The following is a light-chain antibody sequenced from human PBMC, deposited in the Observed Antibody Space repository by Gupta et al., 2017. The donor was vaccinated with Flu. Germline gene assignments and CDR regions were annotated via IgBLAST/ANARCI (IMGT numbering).Light chain of an antibody. CDR2: WAS. V-gene: IGKV4-1*01. Sequence: DIVMTQSPDSLAVSLGERATINCKSSQSVLYSSNNKNYLAWYQQKPGQPPKLLIYWASTRESGVPDRFSGSGSGTDFTLTISSLQAEDVAVYYCHQYSSTLWTFGQGTKVEIK. J-gene: IGKJ1*01. CDR3: HQYSSTLWT. CDR1: QSVLYSSNNKNY.